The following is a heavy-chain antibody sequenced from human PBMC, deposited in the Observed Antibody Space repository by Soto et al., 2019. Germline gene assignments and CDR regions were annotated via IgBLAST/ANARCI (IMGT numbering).Heavy chain of an antibody. Sequence: QVQLQQWGAGLLKPSETLSLTCAVYGGSFSGYYWSWIRQPPGKGLEWIGEINHSGSTNYNPALNSRVTISVDTSKNQFSLKLSPVPAADTAVYYGARGRNYWGQGTLVTVSS. J-gene: IGHJ4*02. CDR3: ARGRNY. CDR1: GGSFSGYY. CDR2: INHSGST. V-gene: IGHV4-34*01.